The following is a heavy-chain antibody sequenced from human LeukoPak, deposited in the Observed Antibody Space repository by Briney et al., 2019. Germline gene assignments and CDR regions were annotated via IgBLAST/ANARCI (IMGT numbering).Heavy chain of an antibody. CDR2: IKQDGSEK. CDR3: AREGYYYDSSGYYVDAFDI. Sequence: SGGSLRLSCAASGFPFAPFWMSWVRQAPGKGLEWVANIKQDGSEKYYVDSVKGRFTISRDNAKNSLYLQMNSLRAEDTAVYYCAREGYYYDSSGYYVDAFDIWGQGTMVTVSS. D-gene: IGHD3-22*01. V-gene: IGHV3-7*04. J-gene: IGHJ3*02. CDR1: GFPFAPFW.